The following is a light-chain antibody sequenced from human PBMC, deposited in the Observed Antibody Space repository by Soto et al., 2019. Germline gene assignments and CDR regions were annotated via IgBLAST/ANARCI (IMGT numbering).Light chain of an antibody. Sequence: QSVLTQPASVSGSPGQSITISCIGISSDIGPYNYVSWYQQHPDKAPKLILYEVTNRPSGASDRFSGSKSGNAAFLTISGLQAEDEADYYCSSYSSSATPYVFGTGTKVTVL. CDR3: SSYSSSATPYV. V-gene: IGLV2-14*01. J-gene: IGLJ1*01. CDR2: EVT. CDR1: SSDIGPYNY.